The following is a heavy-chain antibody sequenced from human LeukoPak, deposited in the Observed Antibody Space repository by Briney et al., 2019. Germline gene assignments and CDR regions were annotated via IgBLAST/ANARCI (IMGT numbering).Heavy chain of an antibody. Sequence: GASVKVSCKASGGTFSSYAISWVRQAPGQGLEWMGGIIPIFGTANYAQKFQGRVTITADESTSTAYMELSSLRSEDTAVYYCARVDSSSFSFDYWGQGTLVTVSS. CDR1: GGTFSSYA. CDR3: ARVDSSSFSFDY. CDR2: IIPIFGTA. D-gene: IGHD6-6*01. V-gene: IGHV1-69*13. J-gene: IGHJ4*02.